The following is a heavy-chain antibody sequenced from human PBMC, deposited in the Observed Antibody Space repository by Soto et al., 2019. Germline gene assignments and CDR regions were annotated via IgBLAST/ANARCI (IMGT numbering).Heavy chain of an antibody. Sequence: GGSLRLSCAASGFTFSSYGMHWVRQAPGKGLEWVAVIWYDGSNKYYADSVKGRFTISRDNSKNTLYLQMNSLRAEDTAVYYCARSTTVTTSDSVDYWGQGTLVTVSS. CDR1: GFTFSSYG. CDR3: ARSTTVTTSDSVDY. V-gene: IGHV3-33*01. J-gene: IGHJ4*02. D-gene: IGHD4-17*01. CDR2: IWYDGSNK.